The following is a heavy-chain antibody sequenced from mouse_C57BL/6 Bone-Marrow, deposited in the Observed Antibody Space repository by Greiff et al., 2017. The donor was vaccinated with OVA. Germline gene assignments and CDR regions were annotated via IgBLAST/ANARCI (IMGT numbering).Heavy chain of an antibody. D-gene: IGHD1-2*01. Sequence: VQVEESVPELVKPGASVKLSCTASGYSFTSNYIHWVKQRPGQGLEWIGWIYPASGNTKYAEKFQGKATLTADTSSSTAYLQLSSLTSEDAAVYYCASHGRAVGYWGQGPSVTAAS. CDR2: IYPASGNT. J-gene: IGHJ4*01. V-gene: IGHV1-66*01. CDR3: ASHGRAVGY. CDR1: GYSFTSNY.